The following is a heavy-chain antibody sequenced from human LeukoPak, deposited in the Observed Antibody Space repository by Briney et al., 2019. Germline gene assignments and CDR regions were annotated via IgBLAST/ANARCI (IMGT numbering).Heavy chain of an antibody. CDR2: ISYDGSNK. D-gene: IGHD1-26*01. CDR1: GFTFSSYD. CDR3: AKESGIVGATREDF. J-gene: IGHJ4*02. V-gene: IGHV3-30*18. Sequence: GRSLRLSCAASGFTFSSYDMHWVRQAPGKGLEWVAVISYDGSNKYYADSVKGRFTISRDNSKNTLYLQMNSLRAEDTAVYYCAKESGIVGATREDFWGQGTLVTVSS.